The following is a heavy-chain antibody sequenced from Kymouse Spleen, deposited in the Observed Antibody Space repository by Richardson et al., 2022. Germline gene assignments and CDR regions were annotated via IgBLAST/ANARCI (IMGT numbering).Heavy chain of an antibody. Sequence: QVQLVESGGGVVQPGRSLRLSCAASGFTFSSYGMHWVRQAPGKGLEWVAVISYDGSNKYYADSVKGRFTISRDNSKNTLYLQMNSLRAEDTAVYYCAKSSWNYYYYGMDVWGQGTTVTVSS. CDR3: AKSSWNYYYYGMDV. D-gene: IGHD6-13*01. J-gene: IGHJ6*02. CDR1: GFTFSSYG. CDR2: ISYDGSNK. V-gene: IGHV3-30*18.